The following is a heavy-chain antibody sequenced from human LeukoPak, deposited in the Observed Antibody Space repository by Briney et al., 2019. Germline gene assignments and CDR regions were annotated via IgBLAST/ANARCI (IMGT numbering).Heavy chain of an antibody. V-gene: IGHV3-33*06. J-gene: IGHJ4*02. CDR2: IWYDGSNK. Sequence: PGRSLRLSCAASGFTFSSHGMHWVRQSPGKGLEWVAVIWYDGSNKYYADSVKGRFTISRDNSKNTLYLQMNSLRAEDTAIYYCAKDSSAYSGSYYDYRGQGTLVTVSS. CDR1: GFTFSSHG. CDR3: AKDSSAYSGSYYDY. D-gene: IGHD1-26*01.